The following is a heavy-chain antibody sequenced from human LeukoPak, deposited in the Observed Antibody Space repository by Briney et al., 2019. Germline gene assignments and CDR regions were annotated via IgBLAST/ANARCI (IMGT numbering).Heavy chain of an antibody. Sequence: PGGSLRLSCAASGFTFSNYWMSWVRQAPGKGLEWVANIKQDGSEKYYVDSVKGRFTISRDNAKNSLYLQMNSLRAEDTAVYYCARADLSDVVVVAATRSAFDIWGQGTMVTVSS. V-gene: IGHV3-7*01. CDR1: GFTFSNYW. D-gene: IGHD2-15*01. CDR3: ARADLSDVVVVAATRSAFDI. CDR2: IKQDGSEK. J-gene: IGHJ3*02.